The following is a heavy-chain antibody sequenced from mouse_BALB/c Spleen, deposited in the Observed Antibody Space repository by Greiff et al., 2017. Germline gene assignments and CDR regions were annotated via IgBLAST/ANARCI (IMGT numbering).Heavy chain of an antibody. CDR1: GYAFTNYL. J-gene: IGHJ4*01. CDR2: INPGSGGT. V-gene: IGHV1-54*01. CDR3: ARSGTARATMDY. D-gene: IGHD3-2*01. Sequence: VMLVESGAELVRPGTSVKVSCKASGYAFTNYLIEWVKQRPGQGLEWIGVINPGSGGTNYNEKFKGKATLTADKSSSTAYMQLSSLTSDDSAVYFCARSGTARATMDYWGQGTSVTVSS.